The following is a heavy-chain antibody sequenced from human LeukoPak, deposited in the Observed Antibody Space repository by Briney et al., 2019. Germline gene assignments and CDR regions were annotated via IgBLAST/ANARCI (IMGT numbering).Heavy chain of an antibody. CDR3: ATDVEGPILFDS. J-gene: IGHJ4*02. CDR2: INRNGVNT. D-gene: IGHD3-9*01. CDR1: EFSFSSYA. V-gene: IGHV3-23*01. Sequence: HPGGSLRLSCAASEFSFSSYAMSWVRQAPGKGLEWVSTINRNGVNTHYADSVVGRFTISRDNSKNTLYLQMSSLRVEDTAIYYCATDVEGPILFDSWGQGTLATVSS.